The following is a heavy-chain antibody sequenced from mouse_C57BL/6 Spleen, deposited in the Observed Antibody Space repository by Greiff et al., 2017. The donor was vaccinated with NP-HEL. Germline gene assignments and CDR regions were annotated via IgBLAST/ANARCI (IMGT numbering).Heavy chain of an antibody. CDR3: ARTARIKY. V-gene: IGHV3-2*02. Sequence: EVQLQESGPGLVKPSQSLSLTCTVTGYSITSGYGWNLIRQFPGNKREWMGYISYSGSTNYNPSLKSRISITRDTSKNQFFLQLNSVTTEDTATYYCARTARIKYWGQGTTLTVSS. CDR1: GYSITSGYG. CDR2: ISYSGST. J-gene: IGHJ2*01. D-gene: IGHD1-2*01.